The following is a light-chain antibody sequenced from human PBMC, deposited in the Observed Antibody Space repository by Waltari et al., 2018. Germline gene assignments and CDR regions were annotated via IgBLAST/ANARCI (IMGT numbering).Light chain of an antibody. Sequence: DIQMTQSPSSLSASVGDRVTITYRASQSISSYLNWYQQKPGKAPKLLIYAASSLQSGVPSSFSGSGAGTDFTLTISSLQPEXXXTYYCQQSYSTPRTFGQGTKVEIK. J-gene: IGKJ1*01. CDR2: AAS. CDR1: QSISSY. V-gene: IGKV1-39*01. CDR3: QQSYSTPRT.